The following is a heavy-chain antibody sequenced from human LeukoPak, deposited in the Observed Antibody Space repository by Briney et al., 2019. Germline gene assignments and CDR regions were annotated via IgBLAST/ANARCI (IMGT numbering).Heavy chain of an antibody. Sequence: GTSVKVSCKASGFSFTSSAVQWVRQARGQRLEWIGWIVVGSGNTNYAQKFQERVTITRDMSTSTAYMELSSLRSEDTAVYYCAAEGRFYQSGWYDSSVFDYWGQGTLVTVSS. CDR3: AAEGRFYQSGWYDSSVFDY. CDR1: GFSFTSSA. J-gene: IGHJ4*02. CDR2: IVVGSGNT. D-gene: IGHD6-19*01. V-gene: IGHV1-58*01.